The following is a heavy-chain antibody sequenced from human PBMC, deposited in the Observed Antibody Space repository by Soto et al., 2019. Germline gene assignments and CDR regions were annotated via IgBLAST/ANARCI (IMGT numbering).Heavy chain of an antibody. V-gene: IGHV4-30-2*01. Sequence: TLSLTCAVSGGSISSGGYSWSWIRQPPGKGLEWIGYIYHSGSTYYTPSLKSRVTISVDRSKNQFSLELSSVTAADTAVYYCARRSTYYDSSGYYLDPWGQGTLVTVSS. J-gene: IGHJ5*02. D-gene: IGHD3-22*01. CDR1: GGSISSGGYS. CDR3: ARRSTYYDSSGYYLDP. CDR2: IYHSGST.